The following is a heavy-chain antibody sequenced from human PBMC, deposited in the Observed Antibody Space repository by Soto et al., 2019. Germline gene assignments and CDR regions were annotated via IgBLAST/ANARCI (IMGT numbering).Heavy chain of an antibody. CDR3: AREAIAAGTTTGMDV. V-gene: IGHV1-46*01. CDR1: GYTLTTFF. J-gene: IGHJ6*02. D-gene: IGHD1-7*01. Sequence: QVQLVQSGAEVKKPGASVKVSCKASGYTLTTFFMHWVRQAPGQGLEWMGVINPGYPAGRSTTDAQKFQGRVTMTPDTSTRTVYMELRRLRTDDTAVDDLAREAIAAGTTTGMDVWGQGTTVTVSS. CDR2: INPGYPAGRST.